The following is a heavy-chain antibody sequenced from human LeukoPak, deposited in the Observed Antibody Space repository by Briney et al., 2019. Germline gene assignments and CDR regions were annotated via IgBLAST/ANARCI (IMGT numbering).Heavy chain of an antibody. CDR3: ATYSSRRGFDY. V-gene: IGHV1-8*03. Sequence: ASVKVSCKASGGTFSSYAISWVRQATGQGLEWMGWMNPNSGNTGYAQKFQGRVTITRNTSISTAYMELSSLRSEDTAVYYCATYSSRRGFDYWGQGTLVTVSS. CDR1: GGTFSSYA. J-gene: IGHJ4*02. D-gene: IGHD6-13*01. CDR2: MNPNSGNT.